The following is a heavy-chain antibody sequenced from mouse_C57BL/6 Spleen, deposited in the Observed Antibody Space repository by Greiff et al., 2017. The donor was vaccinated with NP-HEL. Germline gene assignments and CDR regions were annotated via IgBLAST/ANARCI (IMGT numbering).Heavy chain of an antibody. CDR2: INPNNGGT. V-gene: IGHV1-26*01. J-gene: IGHJ2*01. CDR1: GYTFTDYY. CDR3: AKDGYY. Sequence: EVQLQQSGPELVKPGASVKISCKASGYTFTDYYMNWVKQSHGKSLEWIGDINPNNGGTSYNQTFKGKATLTVDKSSSTAYMELRSLTSEDSAVYDCAKDGYYWGQGTTLTVSS. D-gene: IGHD2-3*01.